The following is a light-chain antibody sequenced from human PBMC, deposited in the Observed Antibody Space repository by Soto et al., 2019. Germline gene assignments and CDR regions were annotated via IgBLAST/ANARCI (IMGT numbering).Light chain of an antibody. Sequence: DIQMTQSPSSLSASVGDRVTITCRASQSISSYLNWYQQKPGKAPKLLIYAASSLQSGVQSRFSGSGSGTEVTLTISSHQPDDFATYYCQQSYSTPRTFGQGTKVEIK. CDR3: QQSYSTPRT. CDR2: AAS. V-gene: IGKV1-39*01. CDR1: QSISSY. J-gene: IGKJ1*01.